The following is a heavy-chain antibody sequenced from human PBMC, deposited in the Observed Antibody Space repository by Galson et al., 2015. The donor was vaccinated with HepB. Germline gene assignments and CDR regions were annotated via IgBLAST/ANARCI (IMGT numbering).Heavy chain of an antibody. CDR1: GGSISSNIYY. CDR2: IYYTGST. J-gene: IGHJ2*01. CDR3: AGLTPVPPKYGSSWYYRDWYFDR. Sequence: ETLSLTCTVSGGSISSNIYYWGWIRQPPGKGLEWIGTIYYTGSTYYNPSLKSRVSISVDTSKNQFSLKLSSVTAADTAVYYCAGLTPVPPKYGSSWYYRDWYFDRWGRGTLVTVSS. V-gene: IGHV4-39*01. D-gene: IGHD6-13*01.